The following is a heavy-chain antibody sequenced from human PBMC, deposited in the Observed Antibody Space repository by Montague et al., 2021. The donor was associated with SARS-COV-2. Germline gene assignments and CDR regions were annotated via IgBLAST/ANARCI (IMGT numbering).Heavy chain of an antibody. CDR2: ISSSGTYI. CDR3: ARDGVQFGDWPYYFAF. V-gene: IGHV3-21*06. J-gene: IGHJ4*02. CDR1: GFTFNTYS. D-gene: IGHD2-21*02. Sequence: SLRLSCAASGFTFNTYSMHWFRRALGKGLERVSSISSSGTYIYYADSVRGRFTISRDNAHNSLSLQLNSLRPEDTALYYCARDGVQFGDWPYYFAFWGQGTLVSVSS.